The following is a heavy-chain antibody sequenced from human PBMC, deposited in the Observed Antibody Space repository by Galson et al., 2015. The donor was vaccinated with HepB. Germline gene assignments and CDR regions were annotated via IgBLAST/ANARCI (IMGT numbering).Heavy chain of an antibody. J-gene: IGHJ2*01. D-gene: IGHD4-23*01. V-gene: IGHV1-18*01. CDR3: AREVMTTVVTPSGYFDL. CDR1: GYTFTNYG. CDR2: ISAYNGNT. Sequence: SVKVSCKASGYTFTNYGISWVRQAPGQGLEWMGWISAYNGNTNYAQKLQGRVTMTTDTSTSTAYMELRSLRSDDTAVYYCAREVMTTVVTPSGYFDLWGRGTLVTVSS.